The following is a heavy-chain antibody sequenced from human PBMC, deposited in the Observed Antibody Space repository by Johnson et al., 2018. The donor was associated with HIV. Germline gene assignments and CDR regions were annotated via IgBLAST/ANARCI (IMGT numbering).Heavy chain of an antibody. J-gene: IGHJ3*02. Sequence: VQLVESGGGVVQPGRSLRLSCAASGFTFSNYAMHWVRQAPGKGLEWLSVISYDGSYKYYADSVKGRFTISRDNSKNTLYLQMNSLKTEDTAVYYCTTDRATYDAFDIWGQGTKVTVSS. V-gene: IGHV3-30*04. CDR3: TTDRATYDAFDI. CDR1: GFTFSNYA. CDR2: ISYDGSYK. D-gene: IGHD1-26*01.